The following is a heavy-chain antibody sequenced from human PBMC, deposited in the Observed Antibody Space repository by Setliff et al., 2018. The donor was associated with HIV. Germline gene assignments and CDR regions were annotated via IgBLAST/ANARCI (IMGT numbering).Heavy chain of an antibody. CDR3: ARVLAVAGTDPPGDY. CDR2: IYTSGST. D-gene: IGHD6-19*01. J-gene: IGHJ4*02. CDR1: GGSISSGSYY. V-gene: IGHV4-61*02. Sequence: SETLSLTCTVSGGSISSGSYYWSWIRQPAGKALEWIGRIYTSGSTNYNPSLESRVSISLDTSKNQFSLKLTSVTAADTAVYYCARVLAVAGTDPPGDYWGQGTLVTVSS.